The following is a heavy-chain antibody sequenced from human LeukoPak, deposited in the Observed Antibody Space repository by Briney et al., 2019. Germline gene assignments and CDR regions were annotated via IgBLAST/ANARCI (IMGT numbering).Heavy chain of an antibody. CDR1: GGTFSSYA. CDR2: IIPILGIA. D-gene: IGHD5-12*01. J-gene: IGHJ3*02. CDR3: ARGAARFRDGYHYHRAFDI. Sequence: GASVKVSCKASGGTFSSYAISWVRQAPGQGLEWVGRIIPILGIANYAQKFQGRVTITADKSTSTAYMELSSLRHEDTAVYYCARGAARFRDGYHYHRAFDIWRQGTMVTVSS. V-gene: IGHV1-69*04.